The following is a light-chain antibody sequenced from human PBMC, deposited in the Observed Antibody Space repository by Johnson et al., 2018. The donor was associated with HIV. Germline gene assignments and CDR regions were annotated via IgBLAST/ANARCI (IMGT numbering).Light chain of an antibody. CDR2: DNN. V-gene: IGLV1-51*01. Sequence: QSVLTQPPSVSAAPGQKVTISCSGSSSNIGNNYVSWYQQLPGTAPKLLIYDNNKRPSGIPDRFSGSKSGTSATLGITGLQTGDEADYYCGAWDSSLVAEVFGTGTKVT. J-gene: IGLJ1*01. CDR3: GAWDSSLVAEV. CDR1: SSNIGNNY.